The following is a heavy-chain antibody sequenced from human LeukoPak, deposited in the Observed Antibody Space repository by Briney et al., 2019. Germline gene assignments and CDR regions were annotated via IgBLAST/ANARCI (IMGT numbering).Heavy chain of an antibody. Sequence: ASVKVSCTASGYTFTTYGITWVRQAPGQGLEWMGWITTYNGKTDYSQKVQGRVTMTADAPTRTVYMELRSLRSDDTAVYYCARINGWLLSAGNVKYLDYWGQGTLVTVSS. V-gene: IGHV1-18*01. CDR3: ARINGWLLSAGNVKYLDY. CDR2: ITTYNGKT. CDR1: GYTFTTYG. J-gene: IGHJ4*02. D-gene: IGHD5-24*01.